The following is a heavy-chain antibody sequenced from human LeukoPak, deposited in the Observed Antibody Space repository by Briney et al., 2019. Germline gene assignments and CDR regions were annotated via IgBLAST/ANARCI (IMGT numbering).Heavy chain of an antibody. D-gene: IGHD5-18*01. J-gene: IGHJ4*02. CDR3: ARDRRYSYGNYFDY. Sequence: PSETLSLTCIVSGGSINNHYWTWIRQTPRKGLEWIGDIHYTGTTKYNPSLKSRVTISVDRSKNQFSLKLSSVTAADTAVYYCARDRRYSYGNYFDYWGQGTLVTVSS. V-gene: IGHV4-59*11. CDR2: IHYTGTT. CDR1: GGSINNHY.